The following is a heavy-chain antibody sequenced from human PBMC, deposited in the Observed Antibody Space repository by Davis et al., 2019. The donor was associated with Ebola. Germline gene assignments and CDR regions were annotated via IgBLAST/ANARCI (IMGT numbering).Heavy chain of an antibody. CDR3: ARGKWELSPFDY. CDR2: ISAYNGNT. D-gene: IGHD1-26*01. J-gene: IGHJ4*02. V-gene: IGHV1-18*01. Sequence: ASVKVSCKASGYTFISYAISWVRQAPGQGLEWMGWISAYNGNTNYAQKLQGGVTMTTDTSTSTVYMYLRSLRSDDTAVYYCARGKWELSPFDYWGQGTLVTVSS. CDR1: GYTFISYA.